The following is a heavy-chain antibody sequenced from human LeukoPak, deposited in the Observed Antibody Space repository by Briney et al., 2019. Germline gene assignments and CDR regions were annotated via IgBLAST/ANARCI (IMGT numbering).Heavy chain of an antibody. V-gene: IGHV4-59*02. CDR1: GGSVSGYY. Sequence: SETLSLTCTVSGGSVSGYYWSWIRQPPGKGLQWIGYIHYSGSTNYNPSLKSRLTISLDTSKNQFSLKLSSVTAADTAVYYCARDGLLWFGELNYWGQGTLVTVSS. CDR3: ARDGLLWFGELNY. CDR2: IHYSGST. J-gene: IGHJ4*02. D-gene: IGHD3-10*01.